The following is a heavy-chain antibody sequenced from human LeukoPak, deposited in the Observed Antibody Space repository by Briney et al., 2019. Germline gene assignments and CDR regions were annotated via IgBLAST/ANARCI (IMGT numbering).Heavy chain of an antibody. CDR3: ARRGVVIRVILVGFHKEAFYFDS. D-gene: IGHD3-22*01. J-gene: IGHJ4*02. CDR2: ISDSGGST. Sequence: GGSLRLSCAVSGITLSNYGMSWVRQAPGKGLEWVAGISDSGGSTNYADSVKGRFTISGDNPKNTLYLQMNSLRAVDTAVYFCARRGVVIRVILVGFHKEAFYFDSWGQGALVTVSS. CDR1: GITLSNYG. V-gene: IGHV3-23*01.